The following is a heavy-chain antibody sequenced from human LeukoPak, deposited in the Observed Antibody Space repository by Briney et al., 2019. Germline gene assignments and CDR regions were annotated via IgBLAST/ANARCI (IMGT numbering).Heavy chain of an antibody. J-gene: IGHJ5*02. V-gene: IGHV1-18*01. Sequence: ASVKVSCKASGYTFTNYGISWVRQAPGQGLEWMGWISPYNGNINYAQKVQGRVTMTTDTSTSTAYMELRSLRSDDTAVYYCARDWADILTLHLVAWFDPWGQGTLVTVSS. CDR3: ARDWADILTLHLVAWFDP. CDR1: GYTFTNYG. CDR2: ISPYNGNI. D-gene: IGHD3-9*01.